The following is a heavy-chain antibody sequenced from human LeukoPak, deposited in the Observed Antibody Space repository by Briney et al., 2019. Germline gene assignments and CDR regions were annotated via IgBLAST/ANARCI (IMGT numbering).Heavy chain of an antibody. CDR2: INPSGGST. J-gene: IGHJ4*02. CDR3: AREAGSGSYVPY. D-gene: IGHD3-10*01. V-gene: IGHV1-46*01. Sequence: ASVKVSCTASGYTFTSYYMHWVRQAPGQGLEWMGIINPSGGSTSYAQKFQGRVTMTRDTSTSTVYIELSSLRSEDTAVYYCAREAGSGSYVPYWGQGTLVTVSS. CDR1: GYTFTSYY.